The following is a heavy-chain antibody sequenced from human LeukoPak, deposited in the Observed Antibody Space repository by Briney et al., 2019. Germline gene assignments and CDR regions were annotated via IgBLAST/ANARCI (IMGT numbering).Heavy chain of an antibody. Sequence: GGSLRLPCAASGFTFSSYWMSWVRQAPGKGLEWVANIKQDGSEKYYVDSVKGRFTISRDNAKNSLYLQMNSLRAEDTAVYYCARVGYYYDSSGYYSYWGQGTLVTVSS. CDR1: GFTFSSYW. D-gene: IGHD3-22*01. CDR3: ARVGYYYDSSGYYSY. J-gene: IGHJ4*02. V-gene: IGHV3-7*01. CDR2: IKQDGSEK.